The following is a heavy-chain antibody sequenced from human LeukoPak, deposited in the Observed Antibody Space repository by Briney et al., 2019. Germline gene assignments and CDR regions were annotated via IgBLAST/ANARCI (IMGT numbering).Heavy chain of an antibody. Sequence: GASVKVSCKASGYTFTSYGISWVRQAPGQGLEWMGWISAYNGNTNYAQKLQGRVTMTTDTSTSTAYMELRSLRSDDTAVYYCARDFGRYCSSTSPNRRVCGMDVWGQGTTVTVSS. CDR2: ISAYNGNT. CDR3: ARDFGRYCSSTSPNRRVCGMDV. J-gene: IGHJ6*02. CDR1: GYTFTSYG. V-gene: IGHV1-18*01. D-gene: IGHD2-2*01.